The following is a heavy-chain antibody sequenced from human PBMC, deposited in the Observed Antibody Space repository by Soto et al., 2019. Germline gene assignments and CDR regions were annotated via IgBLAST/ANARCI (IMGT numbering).Heavy chain of an antibody. Sequence: QVQLQESGPGLVKPSGTLSLTCAVSGGSISSSNWWSWVRQPPGKGLEWIGEIYHSGSTNYNPSRMSRVTISVDKSKNPSSLKLSSVPAADTAVYYCARVSGSYYYGMDVWGQGTTVTVSS. CDR3: ARVSGSYYYGMDV. CDR2: IYHSGST. D-gene: IGHD1-26*01. J-gene: IGHJ6*02. CDR1: GGSISSSNW. V-gene: IGHV4-4*02.